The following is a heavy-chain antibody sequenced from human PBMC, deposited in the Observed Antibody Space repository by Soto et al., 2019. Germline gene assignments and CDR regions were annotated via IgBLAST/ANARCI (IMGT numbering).Heavy chain of an antibody. V-gene: IGHV4-34*01. CDR2: INHSGST. J-gene: IGHJ6*02. Sequence: SETLSLTCAVYGGSFSGYYWSWIRQPPGKGLEWIGEINHSGSTNYNPSLKSRVTISVDTSKNQFSLKLSSVTAADTAVYYCARGHLSSSWYYYYGMDVWGQGTTVTVSS. CDR3: ARGHLSSSWYYYYGMDV. D-gene: IGHD6-13*01. CDR1: GGSFSGYY.